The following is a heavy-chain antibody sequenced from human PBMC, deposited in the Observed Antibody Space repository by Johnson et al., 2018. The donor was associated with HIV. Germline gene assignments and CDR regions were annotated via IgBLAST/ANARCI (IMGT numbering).Heavy chain of an antibody. D-gene: IGHD4-23*01. J-gene: IGHJ3*02. CDR3: ARDGSNFGGFDI. CDR1: GFTFSDYY. Sequence: VQLVESGGGVVQPGRSLRLSCAASGFTFSDYYMSWIRQAPGKGLEWVSLIAASGDSTYYADFVRGRFTISRDNSKNTLYLQMNSLRAEDTAVYYCARDGSNFGGFDIWGQGTMVTVSS. V-gene: IGHV3-23*04. CDR2: IAASGDST.